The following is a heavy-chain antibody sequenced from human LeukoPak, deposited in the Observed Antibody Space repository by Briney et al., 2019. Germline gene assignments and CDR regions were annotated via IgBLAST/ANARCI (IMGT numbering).Heavy chain of an antibody. CDR2: IYYSGST. V-gene: IGHV4-59*01. J-gene: IGHJ6*03. D-gene: IGHD5-18*01. Sequence: PSETLSLTCTVSGGSISSYYWSWIRQPPGKGPEWIGYIYYSGSTNYNPSLKSRVTISVDTSKNQFSLKLSSVTAADTAVYYCAREREWIQLPAMRTYYYMDVWGKGTTVTVSS. CDR1: GGSISSYY. CDR3: AREREWIQLPAMRTYYYMDV.